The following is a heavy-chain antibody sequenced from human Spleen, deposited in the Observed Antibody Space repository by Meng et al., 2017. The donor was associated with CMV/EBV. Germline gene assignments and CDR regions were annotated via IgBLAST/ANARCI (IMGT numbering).Heavy chain of an antibody. V-gene: IGHV1-69*10. Sequence: SVKVSCKASGGTFSSYAISWVRQAPGQGLKWMGGIIPILGIANYAQKFQGRVTITADKSTSTAYMELSSLRSEDTAVYYCAREITIFGVVPTYYFDYWGQGTLVTVSS. J-gene: IGHJ4*02. CDR3: AREITIFGVVPTYYFDY. CDR2: IIPILGIA. CDR1: GGTFSSYA. D-gene: IGHD3-3*01.